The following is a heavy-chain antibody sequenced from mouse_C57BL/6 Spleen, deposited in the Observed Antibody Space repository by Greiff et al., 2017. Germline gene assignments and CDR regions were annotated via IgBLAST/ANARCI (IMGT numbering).Heavy chain of an antibody. Sequence: QVQLKESGAELVRPGASVTLSCKASGYTFTDYEMHWVKQTPVHGLEWIGAIDPETGGTAYNQKFKGKAILTADKSSSTAYMELRSLTSEDSAVYYCTRWGTGFAYWGQGTLVTVSA. D-gene: IGHD3-3*01. J-gene: IGHJ3*01. CDR2: IDPETGGT. CDR3: TRWGTGFAY. V-gene: IGHV1-15*01. CDR1: GYTFTDYE.